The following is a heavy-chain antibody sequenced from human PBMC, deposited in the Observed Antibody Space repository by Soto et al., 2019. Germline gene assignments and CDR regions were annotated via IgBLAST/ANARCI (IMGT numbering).Heavy chain of an antibody. V-gene: IGHV3-23*01. Sequence: EVQILQSGGGLEQPGGSLRLSCAASGFTFSNYAMNWIRQAPGKGLEWVSTIRETGNTYYADAVRGRFATSRDNSENTLYLQMSSLRAEDTAVYYCAKQPMGVIRALDYWGQGTLVTVSS. CDR2: IRETGNT. CDR3: AKQPMGVIRALDY. J-gene: IGHJ4*02. CDR1: GFTFSNYA. D-gene: IGHD1-26*01.